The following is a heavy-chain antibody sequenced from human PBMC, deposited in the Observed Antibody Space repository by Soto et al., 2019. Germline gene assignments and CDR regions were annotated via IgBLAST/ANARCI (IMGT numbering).Heavy chain of an antibody. V-gene: IGHV3-23*01. CDR3: AKDLGYCSGGSCYFDWFDP. CDR2: ISGSGGST. CDR1: GFTFSSYA. Sequence: GGSLRLSCAASGFTFSSYAMSWVRQAPGKELEWVSAISGSGGSTYYADSVKGRFTISRDNSKNTLYLQMNSLRAEDTAVYYCAKDLGYCSGGSCYFDWFDPWGQGTLVTVSS. J-gene: IGHJ5*02. D-gene: IGHD2-15*01.